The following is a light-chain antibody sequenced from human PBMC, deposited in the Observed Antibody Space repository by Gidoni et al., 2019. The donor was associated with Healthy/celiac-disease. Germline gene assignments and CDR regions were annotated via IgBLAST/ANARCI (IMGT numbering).Light chain of an antibody. CDR3: QQSYRTPRT. CDR1: QSISSY. Sequence: DIQMTQSPSSLSASVGDRVTITCRASQSISSYLNWYQQKPGKAPKLLIYAASSLQSGLPSRFRRSGSGTDFPPPIRLLHPEYFATYYCQQSYRTPRTFGQGTKVEIK. V-gene: IGKV1-39*01. CDR2: AAS. J-gene: IGKJ1*01.